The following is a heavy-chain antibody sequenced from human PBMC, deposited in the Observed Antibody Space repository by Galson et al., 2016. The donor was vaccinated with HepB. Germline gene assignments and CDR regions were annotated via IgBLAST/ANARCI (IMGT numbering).Heavy chain of an antibody. J-gene: IGHJ6*02. V-gene: IGHV3-23*01. CDR1: GFTFSSYV. CDR2: ISGSGGTT. D-gene: IGHD3-10*01. CDR3: AKATGSGSFGYGYYGLDV. Sequence: SLRLSCAASGFTFSSYVMSWVRQAPGKGLELVSGISGSGGTTNYADSVKGRFTISRDNSKNTVFLQMNSLRAEDTAVYYCAKATGSGSFGYGYYGLDVWGQGTTVTVSS.